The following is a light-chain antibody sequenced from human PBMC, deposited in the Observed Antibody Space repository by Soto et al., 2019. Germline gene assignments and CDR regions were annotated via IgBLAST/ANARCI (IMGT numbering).Light chain of an antibody. J-gene: IGKJ2*01. CDR2: GAS. CDR1: QSISSSY. V-gene: IGKV3-20*01. CDR3: QQYDSSYT. Sequence: EIVLTQSPGTLSLSPGEGATLSCSASQSISSSYLAWYQQKPGQAPRLLIYGASSRATGIPDRFSGSGSGTDFTLTISRLEPEDFAVYYCQQYDSSYTFGQGTKLEIK.